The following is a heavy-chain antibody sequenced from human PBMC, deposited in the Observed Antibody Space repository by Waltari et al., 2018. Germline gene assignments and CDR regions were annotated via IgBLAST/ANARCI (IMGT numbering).Heavy chain of an antibody. CDR3: ARYDSSGGNFDY. CDR2: IYYSGNT. CDR1: GGSISSGSYY. J-gene: IGHJ4*02. Sequence: QVQLQESGPGLVKPSQTLALSCTVSGGSISSGSYYWSWIRQHPGKGLELIGYIYYSGNTYSNPSLKSRVTLSVDSSKNQFSLKLTSVTAADTAVYYCARYDSSGGNFDYWGQGTLVTVSS. D-gene: IGHD3-22*01. V-gene: IGHV4-31*03.